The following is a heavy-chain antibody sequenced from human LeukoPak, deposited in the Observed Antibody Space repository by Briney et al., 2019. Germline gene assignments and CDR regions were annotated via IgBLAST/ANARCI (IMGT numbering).Heavy chain of an antibody. V-gene: IGHV3-43D*04. J-gene: IGHJ6*03. Sequence: GGSLRLSCAASGFTFDDYAMHWVRQAPGKGLEWVSLISWDGGSTYYADSVKGRFTISRDNSKNSLYLQMNSLRAEDTALYYCAKGGHEDYYYYMDVWGKGTTVTVSS. CDR3: AKGGHEDYYYYMDV. CDR2: ISWDGGST. CDR1: GFTFDDYA.